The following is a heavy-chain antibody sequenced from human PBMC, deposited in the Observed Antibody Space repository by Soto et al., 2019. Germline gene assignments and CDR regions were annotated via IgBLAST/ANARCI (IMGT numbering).Heavy chain of an antibody. CDR1: GFTFSSYW. J-gene: IGHJ4*02. CDR2: INEDGRDT. Sequence: EVLMVESGGDLVQPGGSLRLSCSGSGFTFSSYWMNWVRQTPGKGLEWVANINEDGRDTYYMDSVKGRFTISRDNAKNSLYLQMNSLRAEDTAVYFCGGAHFDYWGQGTLVIVSS. D-gene: IGHD1-26*01. V-gene: IGHV3-7*01. CDR3: GGAHFDY.